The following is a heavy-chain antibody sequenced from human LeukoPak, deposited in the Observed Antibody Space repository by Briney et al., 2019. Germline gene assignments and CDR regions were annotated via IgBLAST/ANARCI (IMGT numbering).Heavy chain of an antibody. Sequence: AGTLSLTCTVSAGSITGYYWTGIRQPGGKGLEGVGRISDSGCTYYNPSLESPVTTSLDTSNNQSSLKVTSVPTTDTAVYYCARETAITPITGYYSFVYWGQGTLVSVSS. CDR1: AGSITGYY. CDR3: ARETAITPITGYYSFVY. D-gene: IGHD3-9*01. CDR2: ISDSGCT. J-gene: IGHJ4*02. V-gene: IGHV4-4*07.